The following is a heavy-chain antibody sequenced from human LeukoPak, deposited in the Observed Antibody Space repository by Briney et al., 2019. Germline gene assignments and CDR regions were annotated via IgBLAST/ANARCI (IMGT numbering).Heavy chain of an antibody. V-gene: IGHV2-5*01. J-gene: IGHJ5*02. CDR1: GFSLSTSGVG. D-gene: IGHD3-22*01. CDR3: AHRPYDSSGSHWFDP. CDR2: IYWNDDK. Sequence: SGPTLVKPTQTLTLTCTFSGFSLSTSGVGVGWIRQPPGKALEWLALIYWNDDKRYSPSLKSRLTITKDTSKTQVVLTMTNMDPVDTATYYCAHRPYDSSGSHWFDPWGQGTLVTVSS.